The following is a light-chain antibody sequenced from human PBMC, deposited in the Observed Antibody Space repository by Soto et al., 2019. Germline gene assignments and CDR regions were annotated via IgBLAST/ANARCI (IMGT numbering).Light chain of an antibody. CDR3: QSYDSSLGACAI. Sequence: QSVLTQPPSVSGAPGQRVTISCTGSSSNIGAGFDVHWYQQLPGTAPKLLIYGNSNRPSGVPDRFSGSKSGTSASLAITGLQAEDEADYYCQSYDSSLGACAIFGGGTKVTVL. CDR2: GNS. CDR1: SSNIGAGFD. J-gene: IGLJ2*01. V-gene: IGLV1-40*01.